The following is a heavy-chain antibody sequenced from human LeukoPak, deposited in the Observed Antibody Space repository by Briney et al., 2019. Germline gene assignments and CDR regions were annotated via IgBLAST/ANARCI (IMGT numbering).Heavy chain of an antibody. CDR2: ISAYNGNT. J-gene: IGHJ5*02. D-gene: IGHD6-6*01. V-gene: IGHV1-18*01. CDR1: GYTFTSYG. CDR3: ARDGGARQYSSSWEVFWNWFDP. Sequence: ASVKVSCKASGYTFTSYGISWVRQAPGQGLEWMGWISAYNGNTNYAQKLQGRGTMTTDTSTSTAYMELRSLRSDDTAVYYCARDGGARQYSSSWEVFWNWFDPWGQGTLVTVSS.